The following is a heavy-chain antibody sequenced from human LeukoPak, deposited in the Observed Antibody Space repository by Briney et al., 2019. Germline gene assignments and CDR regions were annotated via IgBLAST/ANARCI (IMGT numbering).Heavy chain of an antibody. V-gene: IGHV4-34*01. J-gene: IGHJ6*03. Sequence: KTSETLSLTCAVYGGSFSGYYWSWIRQPPGKGLEWIGEINHSGSTNYNPSLKSRVTISVDTSKNQFSLKLSSVTAADTAVYYCARGARSGYDSDYYYYYYMDVWGKGTTVTVSS. CDR2: INHSGST. D-gene: IGHD5-12*01. CDR3: ARGARSGYDSDYYYYYYMDV. CDR1: GGSFSGYY.